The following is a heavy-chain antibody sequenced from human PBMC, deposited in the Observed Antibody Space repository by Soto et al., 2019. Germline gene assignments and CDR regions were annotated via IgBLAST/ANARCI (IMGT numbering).Heavy chain of an antibody. CDR3: ARDFANFDA. Sequence: DSLILTTTITGGFFLSGSYSCSLIRQPPAKGLEWIGYVYHIGRTRYNTSLKSRGSISMDTSRNQFFINLDSVSATDTTVNFCARDFANFDAGGIGTLVP. J-gene: IGHJ4*03. V-gene: IGHV4-61*01. CDR2: VYHIGRT. CDR1: GGFFLSGSYS. D-gene: IGHD3-3*01.